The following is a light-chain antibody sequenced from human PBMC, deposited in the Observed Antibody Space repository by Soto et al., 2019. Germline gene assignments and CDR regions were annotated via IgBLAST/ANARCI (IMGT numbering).Light chain of an antibody. J-gene: IGKJ4*01. Sequence: EIVLTQSPGTLSLSPGERATLSCRASQSVSSSYLAWYQQKPGQAPRLLIYGASSRATGSPDRFSGSGSGTDFTLTISRLEPEDFSVYYCHQYGSSPSFGGGTKVEIK. CDR3: HQYGSSPS. CDR2: GAS. V-gene: IGKV3-20*01. CDR1: QSVSSSY.